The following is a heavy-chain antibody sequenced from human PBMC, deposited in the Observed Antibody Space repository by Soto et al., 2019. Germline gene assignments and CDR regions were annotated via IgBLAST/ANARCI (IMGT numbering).Heavy chain of an antibody. CDR3: ARIIAASGTGFDY. CDR1: GYTFISYW. J-gene: IGHJ4*02. Sequence: EVQLVQSGAEMKKPGESLKISCKGSGYTFISYWIAWVRQKPGKGLEWMGMIYPGDSDTRYSPSFQGQVTISADKSTNIAYLQWSSLEASDTAVYYCARIIAASGTGFDYWGRGTLVAVSS. V-gene: IGHV5-51*01. D-gene: IGHD3-16*02. CDR2: IYPGDSDT.